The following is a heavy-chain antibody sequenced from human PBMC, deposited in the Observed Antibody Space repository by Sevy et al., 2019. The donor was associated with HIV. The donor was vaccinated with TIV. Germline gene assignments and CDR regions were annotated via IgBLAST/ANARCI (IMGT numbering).Heavy chain of an antibody. CDR3: ARDLRLRGYSYGSFGY. CDR2: INPKSGDS. J-gene: IGHJ4*02. V-gene: IGHV1-2*02. CDR1: GYTFTGQY. D-gene: IGHD5-12*01. Sequence: ASVKVSCKASGYTFTGQYIHWVRRAPGQGLEWMGWINPKSGDSNYAQEFQGRVTMTRDTSINTAYMELSGLTSDDTAVYYCARDLRLRGYSYGSFGYWGQGTLVTVSS.